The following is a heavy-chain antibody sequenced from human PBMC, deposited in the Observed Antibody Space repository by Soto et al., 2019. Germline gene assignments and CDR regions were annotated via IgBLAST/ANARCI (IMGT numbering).Heavy chain of an antibody. Sequence: QAQLVQSGAEVKKPGSSVKVSCKASGGTFNRETFSWVRQAPGQGLQWMGRIIPVLDVTEYPQNFQGRVTITADTSTSTVYLALRGLGSDDRAVYYCARGGKLGGDLDVWGKGTPVIVSS. CDR2: IIPVLDVT. V-gene: IGHV1-69*02. J-gene: IGHJ6*04. CDR1: GGTFNRET. CDR3: ARGGKLGGDLDV. D-gene: IGHD3-10*01.